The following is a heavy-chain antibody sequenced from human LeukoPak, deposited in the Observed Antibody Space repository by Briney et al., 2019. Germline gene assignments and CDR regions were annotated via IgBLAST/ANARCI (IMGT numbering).Heavy chain of an antibody. D-gene: IGHD3-10*01. CDR3: AITGSYGSGSYSHY. V-gene: IGHV1-69*01. CDR1: GGTFSSYA. Sequence: SVKVSCKASGGTFSSYAISWVRQAPGQGLEWMGGIIPIFGTANYAQKFQGRVTITADESTSTAYMELSSLGSEDTAVYYCAITGSYGSGSYSHYWGQGTQVTVSS. J-gene: IGHJ4*02. CDR2: IIPIFGTA.